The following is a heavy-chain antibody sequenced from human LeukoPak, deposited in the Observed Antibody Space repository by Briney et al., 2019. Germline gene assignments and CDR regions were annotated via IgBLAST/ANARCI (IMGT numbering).Heavy chain of an antibody. J-gene: IGHJ6*02. V-gene: IGHV4-30-4*01. Sequence: PSETLSLTCTVSGGSISSGDYYWSWIRQPPGKGLEWIGYIYYSGSTYYNPSLKSRVTISVDTSKNQFSLKLSSVTAADTAVYYCAREGGGSWTPTRYYGMDVWGQGTTVTVSS. CDR2: IYYSGST. CDR1: GGSISSGDYY. CDR3: AREGGGSWTPTRYYGMDV. D-gene: IGHD2-15*01.